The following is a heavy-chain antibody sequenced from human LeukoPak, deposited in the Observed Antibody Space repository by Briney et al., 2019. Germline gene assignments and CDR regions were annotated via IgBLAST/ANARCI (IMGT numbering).Heavy chain of an antibody. D-gene: IGHD2-2*01. CDR3: ARGLLRSSPTSWAFDL. J-gene: IGHJ3*01. CDR1: GLIFSDYS. CDR2: ISNGGSKI. V-gene: IGHV3-21*01. Sequence: GGSLRLSCAASGLIFSDYSMHWVRQAPGKGLEWISSISNGGSKIDYADSVRGRYTISRDNAKNSLFLHMNSLRAVDTALYYCARGLLRSSPTSWAFDLWGPGTMVTVSS.